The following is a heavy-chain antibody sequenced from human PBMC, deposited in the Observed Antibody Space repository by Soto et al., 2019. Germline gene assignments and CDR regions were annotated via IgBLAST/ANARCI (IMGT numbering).Heavy chain of an antibody. D-gene: IGHD3-10*01. J-gene: IGHJ5*02. CDR2: ISGSGGST. CDR3: AKDRWFGELFSWFDP. CDR1: GFTFSSYA. Sequence: GGSLRLSCAASGFTFSSYAMSWVRQAPGKGLEWVSAISGSGGSTYYADSVKGRFTISRDNSKNTLYLQMNSLRAEDTAVYYCAKDRWFGELFSWFDPWGQGTLVTVSS. V-gene: IGHV3-23*01.